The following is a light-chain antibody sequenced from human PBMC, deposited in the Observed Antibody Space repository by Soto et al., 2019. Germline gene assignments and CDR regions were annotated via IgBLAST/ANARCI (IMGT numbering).Light chain of an antibody. J-gene: IGKJ1*01. CDR2: AAS. Sequence: DIQLTQSPSFLSASVGDRVTITCRASQGISSYLAWYQQKPGKAPKLLIYAASTLQSGVPSRVSDSGAGTEFTLTTSSLQPEDFATYYCQRLNSYPRTFGQGTKVEIK. CDR3: QRLNSYPRT. V-gene: IGKV1-9*01. CDR1: QGISSY.